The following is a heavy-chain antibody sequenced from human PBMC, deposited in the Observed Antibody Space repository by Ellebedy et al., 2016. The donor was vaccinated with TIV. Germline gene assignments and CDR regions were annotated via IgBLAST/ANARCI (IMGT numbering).Heavy chain of an antibody. V-gene: IGHV3-74*01. CDR3: ARDFLYNYDSG. Sequence: GESLKISCAASGFTFSSYWMHWVRQAPGKGLVWVSRINTDGSITNYADSVKGRFTISRDNAKNTLYLQMNSLRAEDTAMYYCARDFLYNYDSGWGQGTLVTVSS. J-gene: IGHJ4*02. D-gene: IGHD1-1*01. CDR1: GFTFSSYW. CDR2: INTDGSIT.